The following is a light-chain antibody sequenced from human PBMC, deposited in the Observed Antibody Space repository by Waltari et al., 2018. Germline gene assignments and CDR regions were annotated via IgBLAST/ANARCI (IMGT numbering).Light chain of an antibody. Sequence: QLVLTQSPSASASLGASITLTCTLSSGHYSHVIALLQQLPEKGPRYLMKVNSDGSHSRGNEIPDRFSGSSSGAERYLTISSLQSEDEADYYCQTGGHGTWVFGGGTKLTVL. J-gene: IGLJ3*02. CDR1: SGHYSHV. CDR2: VNSDGSH. CDR3: QTGGHGTWV. V-gene: IGLV4-69*01.